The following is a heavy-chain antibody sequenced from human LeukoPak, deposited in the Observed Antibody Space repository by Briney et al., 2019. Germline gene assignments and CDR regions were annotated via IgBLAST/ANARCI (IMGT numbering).Heavy chain of an antibody. CDR1: GGTFNSYY. J-gene: IGHJ5*02. CDR2: IIPIFGTI. Sequence: SVKVSCKGSGGTFNSYYISWVRQAPGQGLEGMGGIIPIFGTINYTQKFQGRVTITAGDSTSTAYMELSSLRSEDTAVYSCARDWYYDILAGYYPNWFDPWGQGTLVTVSS. CDR3: ARDWYYDILAGYYPNWFDP. V-gene: IGHV1-69*13. D-gene: IGHD3-9*01.